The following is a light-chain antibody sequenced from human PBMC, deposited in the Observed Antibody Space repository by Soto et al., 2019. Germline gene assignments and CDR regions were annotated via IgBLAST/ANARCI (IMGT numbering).Light chain of an antibody. CDR1: QSISRY. Sequence: DIQMTQSPSSLSASVGDRVTITCRASQSISRYLNWYQLKPGKAPKLLIYAASSLQSGVPSRFTGSGSGTDFTLPISSMQPEDIATYYCQQSYSSPGTFGRGTKVEIK. CDR2: AAS. CDR3: QQSYSSPGT. J-gene: IGKJ1*01. V-gene: IGKV1-39*01.